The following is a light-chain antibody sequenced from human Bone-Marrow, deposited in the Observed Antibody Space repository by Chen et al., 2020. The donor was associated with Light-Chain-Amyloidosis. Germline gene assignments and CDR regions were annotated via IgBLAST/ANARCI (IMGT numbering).Light chain of an antibody. CDR3: QEYYDTPHT. J-gene: IGKJ2*01. CDR2: AAS. V-gene: IGKV1-NL1*01. CDR1: RIISNS. Sequence: DIQMTQSPSSLSASVGERVTITCRASRIISNSFVWYQQKPGKAPKLLLYAASRLESGVPSRFSGSGSGTDYTLTITSLEPEDFATYYCQEYYDTPHTFGQGTKLEIK.